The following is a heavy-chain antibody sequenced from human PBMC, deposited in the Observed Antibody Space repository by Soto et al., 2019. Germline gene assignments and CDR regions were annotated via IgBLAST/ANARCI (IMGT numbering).Heavy chain of an antibody. V-gene: IGHV4-59*12. Sequence: TSGTLSLTCTVSGGSISSYYWSWIRRPPGKGLEWIGYIYYSGSTNYNPSLKSRVTISVDKSKNQFSLKLSSVTAADTAVYYCARDHHCSGESCYSWSWFDPWGQGTLVTVSS. J-gene: IGHJ5*02. CDR2: IYYSGST. D-gene: IGHD2-15*01. CDR3: ARDHHCSGESCYSWSWFDP. CDR1: GGSISSYY.